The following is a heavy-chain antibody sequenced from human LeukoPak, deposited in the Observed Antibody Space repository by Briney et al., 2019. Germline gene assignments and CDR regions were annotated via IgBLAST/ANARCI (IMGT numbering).Heavy chain of an antibody. V-gene: IGHV4-38-2*01. CDR2: IFNSGST. CDR3: ATPSYSSSWGTIDV. D-gene: IGHD6-13*01. J-gene: IGHJ3*01. Sequence: GSLRLSCAASGFTFSSYGMSWVRQPPGKGLEWIGTIFNSGSTHYNPSLKSRVTISVDTSKNQFSLNLSSVTAADTAVYYCATPSYSSSWGTIDVWGQGTMVTVSS. CDR1: GFTFSSYG.